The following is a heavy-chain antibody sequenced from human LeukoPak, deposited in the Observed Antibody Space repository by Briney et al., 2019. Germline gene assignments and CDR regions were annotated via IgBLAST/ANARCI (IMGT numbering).Heavy chain of an antibody. CDR2: ISAGATRT. CDR1: GFSFNNYA. V-gene: IGHV3-23*01. D-gene: IGHD2-15*01. Sequence: GGSLRLSCVASGFSFNNYAMSWVRQAPGKGLEWVSGISAGATRTYYAGSVKGRFTISRDNAKNSLYLQMNSLRAEDTAVYYCATYCSGGSCYWAFDYWGQGTLVTVSS. J-gene: IGHJ4*02. CDR3: ATYCSGGSCYWAFDY.